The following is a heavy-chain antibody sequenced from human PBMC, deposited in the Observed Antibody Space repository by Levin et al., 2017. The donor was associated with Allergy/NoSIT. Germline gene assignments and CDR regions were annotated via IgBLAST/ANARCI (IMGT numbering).Heavy chain of an antibody. CDR1: GFTFDDYT. V-gene: IGHV3-43*01. J-gene: IGHJ4*02. D-gene: IGHD6-19*01. CDR2: ISWDGGST. CDR3: AKDYSVAGTGYFDY. Sequence: GGSLRLSCAASGFTFDDYTMHWVRQAPGKGLEWVSLISWDGGSTYYADSVKGRFTISRDNSKNSLYLQMNSLRTEDTALYYCAKDYSVAGTGYFDYWGQGTLVTVSS.